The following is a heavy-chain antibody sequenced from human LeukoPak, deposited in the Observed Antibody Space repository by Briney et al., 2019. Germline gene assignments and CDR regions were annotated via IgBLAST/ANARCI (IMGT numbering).Heavy chain of an antibody. CDR1: GFTFSNYW. J-gene: IGHJ4*02. V-gene: IGHV3-7*03. CDR3: AKDRGGSYTLSLDY. D-gene: IGHD1-26*01. Sequence: GGSLRLSCAASGFTFSNYWIHWVRQAPGKGLEWVAGIKDDGSEKYYVDSVKGRFTISRDNAKNSLYLQMNSLRAEDTAVYYSAKDRGGSYTLSLDYWGQGTLVTVSS. CDR2: IKDDGSEK.